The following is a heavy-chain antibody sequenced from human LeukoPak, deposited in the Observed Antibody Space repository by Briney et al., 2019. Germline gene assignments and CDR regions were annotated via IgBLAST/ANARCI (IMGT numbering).Heavy chain of an antibody. CDR1: GYTFTSYG. J-gene: IGHJ4*02. V-gene: IGHV1-18*01. D-gene: IGHD2-2*01. CDR2: ISAYNGNT. Sequence: GASVKVSCKASGYTFTSYGISWVRRAPGQGLEWMGWISAYNGNTNYAQKLQGRVTMTTDTSTSTAYMELRSLRSDDTAVYYCARDCSSTSCLYVFDYWGQGTLVTVSS. CDR3: ARDCSSTSCLYVFDY.